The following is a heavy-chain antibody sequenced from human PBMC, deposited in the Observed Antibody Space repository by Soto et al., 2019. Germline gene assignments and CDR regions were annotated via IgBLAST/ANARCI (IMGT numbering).Heavy chain of an antibody. CDR2: ISGSGGST. Sequence: GGSLRLSCAASGFTFSSYAMSWVRQAPGKGLEWVSAISGSGGSTYYADSVKGRFTISRDNSKNTLYLQMNSPRAEDTAVYYCAQAEITYYYDSSGSHWGQGTLVTVSS. D-gene: IGHD3-22*01. J-gene: IGHJ4*02. V-gene: IGHV3-23*01. CDR1: GFTFSSYA. CDR3: AQAEITYYYDSSGSH.